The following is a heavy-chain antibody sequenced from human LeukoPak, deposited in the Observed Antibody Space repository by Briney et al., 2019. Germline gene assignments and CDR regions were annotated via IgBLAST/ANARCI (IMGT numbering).Heavy chain of an antibody. CDR2: IYYSGST. V-gene: IGHV4-39*01. D-gene: IGHD3-10*01. Sequence: PSETLSLTCTVSGGSISSSSYYWDWIRQPPGKGLEWIGNIYYSGSTYYNPSLKSRVTISVDTSKNQFSLKLSSVTAADTAVYYCARHAKTGSGSYYNDQPTTPYCFAYWGQGTLVTVSS. J-gene: IGHJ4*02. CDR1: GGSISSSSYY. CDR3: ARHAKTGSGSYYNDQPTTPYCFAY.